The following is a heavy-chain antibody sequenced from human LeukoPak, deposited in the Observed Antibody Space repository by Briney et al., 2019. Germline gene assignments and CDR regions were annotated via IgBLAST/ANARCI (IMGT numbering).Heavy chain of an antibody. Sequence: GGSLRLSCAASGFTFSDYYMSWIRQAPGKGLEWVSYISSSGSTIYYADSVKGRFTLSRDNARESVFLQMDSLRVDDTAVYYCARTYDFGRGPPGDAFDNWGPGTWVIVSS. CDR1: GFTFSDYY. V-gene: IGHV3-11*04. CDR3: ARTYDFGRGPPGDAFDN. D-gene: IGHD3-3*01. J-gene: IGHJ3*02. CDR2: ISSSGSTI.